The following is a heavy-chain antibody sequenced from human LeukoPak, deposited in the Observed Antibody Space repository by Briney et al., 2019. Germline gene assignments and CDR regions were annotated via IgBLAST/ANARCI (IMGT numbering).Heavy chain of an antibody. Sequence: GGSLRLSCAASGFTFTNTWMNWVRQAPGKGLEWVGRIKSKSGGGTTDYAAPVKGRFTISRDDSKNTLYLQMNSLKTEDTAVYYCARDWYHAFDFWGQGTMVTVSS. CDR2: IKSKSGGGTT. CDR1: GFTFTNTW. V-gene: IGHV3-15*07. D-gene: IGHD3-9*01. CDR3: ARDWYHAFDF. J-gene: IGHJ3*01.